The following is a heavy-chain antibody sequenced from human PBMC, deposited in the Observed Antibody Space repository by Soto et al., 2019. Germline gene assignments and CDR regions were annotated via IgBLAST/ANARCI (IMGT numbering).Heavy chain of an antibody. V-gene: IGHV3-33*01. CDR2: IWYDGSNK. CDR1: GFTFSSYG. D-gene: IGHD6-13*01. Sequence: PGGSLRLSCAASGFTFSSYGMHWVRQAPGKGLEWVAVIWYDGSNKYYADSVKGRFTISRDNSKNTLYLQMNSLRAEDAAVYYCARVNSSSWYYYYHGMDVWGQGTTVTVSS. CDR3: ARVNSSSWYYYYHGMDV. J-gene: IGHJ6*02.